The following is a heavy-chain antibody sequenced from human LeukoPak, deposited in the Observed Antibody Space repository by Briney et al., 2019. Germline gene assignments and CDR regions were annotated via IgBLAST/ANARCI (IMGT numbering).Heavy chain of an antibody. J-gene: IGHJ3*02. CDR1: GGSFSGHY. Sequence: SETLSLTCAVYGGSFSGHYWSWIRQPPGKGLEWIGEINHSGSTNYNPSLKSRVTISVDTSKNQFSLKLSSVTAADTAVYYCARDSPYYDSSGYYYDAFDIWGQGTMVTISS. V-gene: IGHV4-34*01. CDR3: ARDSPYYDSSGYYYDAFDI. CDR2: INHSGST. D-gene: IGHD3-22*01.